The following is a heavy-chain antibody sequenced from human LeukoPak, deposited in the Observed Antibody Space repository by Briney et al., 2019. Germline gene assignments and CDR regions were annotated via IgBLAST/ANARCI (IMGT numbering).Heavy chain of an antibody. CDR3: ARDRDPGYNDSSGYRRVNAFDI. CDR1: GFTFSSYE. J-gene: IGHJ3*02. CDR2: ISSSGSTT. V-gene: IGHV3-48*03. D-gene: IGHD3-22*01. Sequence: PGGSLRLSCAASGFTFSSYEMNWVRQAPGKGLEGGSYISSSGSTTYYADSVKGRFTISRDNAKNSLYLQMNSLRAEDTAVYYCARDRDPGYNDSSGYRRVNAFDIWGQGTMVTVSS.